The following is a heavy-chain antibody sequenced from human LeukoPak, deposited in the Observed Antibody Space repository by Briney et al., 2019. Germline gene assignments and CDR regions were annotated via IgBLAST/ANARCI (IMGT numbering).Heavy chain of an antibody. CDR3: ARDSAGNDY. D-gene: IGHD6-13*01. J-gene: IGHJ4*02. CDR2: IKQDGRER. CDR1: GFTFISYL. Sequence: GGSLRLSCAASGFTFISYLMSWVRQAPGKGREGVANIKQDGRERYDVDAVTGRFTISRDNAKNSLYLQMTSLRAEDTAMYYCARDSAGNDYWGQGTLVTVSS. V-gene: IGHV3-7*01.